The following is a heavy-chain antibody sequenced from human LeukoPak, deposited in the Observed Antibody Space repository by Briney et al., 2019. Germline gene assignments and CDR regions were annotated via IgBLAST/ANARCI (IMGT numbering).Heavy chain of an antibody. CDR2: ISSASNII. Sequence: PGGSLRLSCAASGFTFSTYRMNWVRQAPGKGLEWVSYISSASNIIYYADSVKGRFTISRDNAKNSLFLQMNSLRAEDTALYYCARDSDARGGSVPGVIGFWGQGTLVTVSS. V-gene: IGHV3-48*01. J-gene: IGHJ4*02. CDR1: GFTFSTYR. CDR3: ARDSDARGGSVPGVIGF. D-gene: IGHD2-15*01.